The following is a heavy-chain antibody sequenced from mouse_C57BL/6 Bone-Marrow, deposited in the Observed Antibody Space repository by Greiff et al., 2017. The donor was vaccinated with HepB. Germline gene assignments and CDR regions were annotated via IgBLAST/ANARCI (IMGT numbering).Heavy chain of an antibody. J-gene: IGHJ4*01. Sequence: VKLQQSGAELVRPGTSVKMSCKASGYTFTNYWIGWAKQRPGHGLEWIGDIYPGGGYTNYNEKFKGKATLTADKSSSTAYMQFSSLTSEDSAIYYCARSGDYGAMDYWGQGTSVTVSS. CDR3: ARSGDYGAMDY. CDR1: GYTFTNYW. V-gene: IGHV1-63*01. CDR2: IYPGGGYT.